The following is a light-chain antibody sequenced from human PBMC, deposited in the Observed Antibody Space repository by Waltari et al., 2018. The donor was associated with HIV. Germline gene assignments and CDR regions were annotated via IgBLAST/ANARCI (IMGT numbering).Light chain of an antibody. Sequence: QSALTQPPSASGSPGQSVTISCTVTSSDVGGYTYVSWYQHHPGKAPKLMIDEVSKRPSGVPDRFFGSKSGNTASLTVAGLQAEDEADYYCSSFAGSFWVFGGGTKLTVL. CDR1: SSDVGGYTY. CDR3: SSFAGSFWV. CDR2: EVS. J-gene: IGLJ3*02. V-gene: IGLV2-8*01.